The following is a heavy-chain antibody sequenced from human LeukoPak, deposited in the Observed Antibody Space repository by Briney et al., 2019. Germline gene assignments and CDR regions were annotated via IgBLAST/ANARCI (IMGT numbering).Heavy chain of an antibody. Sequence: GGSLRLSCAASGFTFSSYEMNWVRQAPGKGLEWVSYISSSGSTIYYADSVKGRFTISRDNAKNSLYLQMNTLRAEDTAVYYCAREIPSGRSAFDIWGHGTMVTVSS. CDR3: AREIPSGRSAFDI. CDR2: ISSSGSTI. D-gene: IGHD6-19*01. V-gene: IGHV3-48*03. J-gene: IGHJ3*02. CDR1: GFTFSSYE.